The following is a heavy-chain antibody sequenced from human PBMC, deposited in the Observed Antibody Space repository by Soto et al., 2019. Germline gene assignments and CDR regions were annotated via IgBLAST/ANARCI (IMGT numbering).Heavy chain of an antibody. J-gene: IGHJ3*01. CDR1: GLTISGKKY. D-gene: IGHD1-1*01. CDR3: ATWHEREHAYDV. V-gene: IGHV3-53*01. CDR2: LYDLDGS. Sequence: DVQLVESGGGLFQPGESLRLSCAAFGLTISGKKYVAWVRQAPGKGLAWVSALYDLDGSFYADSVKGRFTTSSDSSKTTVYLLINDLRPDDTAVYYCATWHEREHAYDVWGQGTTVTVSS.